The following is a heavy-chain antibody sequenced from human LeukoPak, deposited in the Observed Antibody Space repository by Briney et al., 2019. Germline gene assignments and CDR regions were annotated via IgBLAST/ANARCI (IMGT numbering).Heavy chain of an antibody. CDR1: GGSISRSSYY. Sequence: SETLSLTCTVSGGSISRSSYYWGWVRQPPGKGLDWIGSIYYCGSTYYNPSLKSRVTISVDTSKNHFSLKLTSVTAADTAVYYCARRIPTFFFDYWGQGTLVTVSS. CDR3: ARRIPTFFFDY. D-gene: IGHD2-21*01. CDR2: IYYCGST. J-gene: IGHJ4*02. V-gene: IGHV4-39*01.